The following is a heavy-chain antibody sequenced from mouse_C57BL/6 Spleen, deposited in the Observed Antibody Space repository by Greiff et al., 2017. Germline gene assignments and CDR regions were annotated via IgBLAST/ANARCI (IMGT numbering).Heavy chain of an antibody. J-gene: IGHJ4*01. V-gene: IGHV1-42*01. CDR3: ARATMITTRVDYDAMDY. D-gene: IGHD2-4*01. Sequence: VQLQQSGPELVKPGASVKISCKASGYSFTGYYMNWVKQSPEKSLEWIGEINPSTGGTTYNQKFKAKATLTVDKSSSTAYMQLKSLTSEDSAVYYCARATMITTRVDYDAMDYWGQGTSVTVSS. CDR2: INPSTGGT. CDR1: GYSFTGYY.